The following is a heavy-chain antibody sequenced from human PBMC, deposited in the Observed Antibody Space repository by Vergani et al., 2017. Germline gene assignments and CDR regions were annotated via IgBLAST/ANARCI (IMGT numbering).Heavy chain of an antibody. D-gene: IGHD2-2*01. CDR2: INPSGGST. CDR1: GYTFTSYY. Sequence: QVQLVQSGSELKKPGASVKVSCKASGYTFTSYYMHWVRQAPGQGLEWMGIINPSGGSTSYAPKFQGRVTMTRDTSTSTVYMELSSLRSEDTAVYYCARDSRYCSSTSCYVGRDWFDPRGQGTLVTVSS. CDR3: ARDSRYCSSTSCYVGRDWFDP. J-gene: IGHJ5*02. V-gene: IGHV1-46*01.